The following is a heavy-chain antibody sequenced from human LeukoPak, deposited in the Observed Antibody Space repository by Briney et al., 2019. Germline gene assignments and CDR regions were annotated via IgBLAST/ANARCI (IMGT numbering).Heavy chain of an antibody. Sequence: APVKVSCKASGYTFTSYGISWVRQAPGQGLEWMGWISAYNGNTNYAQKLQGRVTMTTDTSTSTAYMELRSLRSDDTAVYYCARRIVGATTGDYWGQGTLVTVSS. J-gene: IGHJ4*02. CDR3: ARRIVGATTGDY. D-gene: IGHD1-26*01. CDR1: GYTFTSYG. CDR2: ISAYNGNT. V-gene: IGHV1-18*01.